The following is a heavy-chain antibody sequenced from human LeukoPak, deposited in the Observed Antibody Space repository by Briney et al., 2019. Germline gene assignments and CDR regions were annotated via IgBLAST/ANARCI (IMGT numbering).Heavy chain of an antibody. V-gene: IGHV3-23*01. CDR3: VTNYFDSSAYYPDFDY. CDR1: GFTFSSYA. J-gene: IGHJ4*02. D-gene: IGHD3-22*01. CDR2: ISGSGRNT. Sequence: GGSLRLSCAASGFTFSSYAMNWVRQAPLKGLEWVSAISGSGRNTYYADSVKGRFTISRDNSKNTLYLQMNSLRAEDSAVYYCVTNYFDSSAYYPDFDYWGQGPLVTVSS.